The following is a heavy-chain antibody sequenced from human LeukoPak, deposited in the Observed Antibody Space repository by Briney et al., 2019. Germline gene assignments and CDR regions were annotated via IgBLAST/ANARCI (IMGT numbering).Heavy chain of an antibody. D-gene: IGHD5-24*01. CDR1: GFTFSSYG. CDR3: AKDYVSGDGYWDFDY. CDR2: VWYDGSNK. Sequence: GRSLRLSCAASGFTFSSYGMHWVRQAPGKGLEWVAVVWYDGSNKYYADSVKGRFTISRDNSKNTLYLQMNSLRVEDTAVYYCAKDYVSGDGYWDFDYWGQGTLVTVSS. J-gene: IGHJ4*02. V-gene: IGHV3-33*06.